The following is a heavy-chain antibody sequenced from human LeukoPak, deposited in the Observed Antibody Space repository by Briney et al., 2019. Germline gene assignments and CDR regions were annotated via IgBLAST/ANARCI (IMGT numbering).Heavy chain of an antibody. J-gene: IGHJ5*02. CDR3: ARSPLSYCSGGSCYDNWIDP. D-gene: IGHD2-15*01. V-gene: IGHV3-53*04. CDR2: IYSGGST. CDR1: GFTVSSNY. Sequence: GGSLRLSCAASGFTVSSNYMSWVRQAPGKGLEWVSVIYSGGSTYYADSVKGRFTISRHNSKNTLYLQMNSLRAEDTAVYYCARSPLSYCSGGSCYDNWIDPWGQGTLVTVSS.